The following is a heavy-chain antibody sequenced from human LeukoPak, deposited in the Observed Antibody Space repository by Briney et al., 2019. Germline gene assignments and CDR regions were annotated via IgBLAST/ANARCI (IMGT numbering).Heavy chain of an antibody. CDR2: ITNSGTTI. CDR1: GFTFTDYY. Sequence: GSLRLSCAASGFTFTDYYMSWIRQAPGKGLEWVSYITNSGTTIYYADSVKGRFTISRDNSKNTLYLQMNSLRAEDTAVYYCAKDRPEQWLEGSDYWGQGTLVTVSS. J-gene: IGHJ4*02. V-gene: IGHV3-11*04. D-gene: IGHD6-19*01. CDR3: AKDRPEQWLEGSDY.